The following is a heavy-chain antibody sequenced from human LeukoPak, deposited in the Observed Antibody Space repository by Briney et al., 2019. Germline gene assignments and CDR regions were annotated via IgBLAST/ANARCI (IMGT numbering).Heavy chain of an antibody. D-gene: IGHD1-14*01. J-gene: IGHJ6*03. Sequence: ASVKVSCKASGFTFTDYAIHWVRQAPGQRPEWMGWINPNNGDTHYAQKFQGTVTMTRDTSISTAYMELSSLRSDDTAVYYCARGVAGVYFYYYMDVWGKGTTVTVSS. CDR3: ARGVAGVYFYYYMDV. CDR1: GFTFTDYA. V-gene: IGHV1-2*02. CDR2: INPNNGDT.